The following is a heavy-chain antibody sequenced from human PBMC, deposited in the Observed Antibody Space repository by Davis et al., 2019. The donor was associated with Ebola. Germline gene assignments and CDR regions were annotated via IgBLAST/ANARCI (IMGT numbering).Heavy chain of an antibody. J-gene: IGHJ6*02. CDR1: GFTFSSYW. Sequence: GESLKISCAASGFTFSSYWMSWVRQAPGKGLEWVANIKQDGSEKYYVDSVKGRFTISRDNAKNSLYLQMNSLRAEDTAVYYCAREIYYGSGSYYGMDVWGQGTTVTVSS. D-gene: IGHD3-10*01. CDR3: AREIYYGSGSYYGMDV. CDR2: IKQDGSEK. V-gene: IGHV3-7*01.